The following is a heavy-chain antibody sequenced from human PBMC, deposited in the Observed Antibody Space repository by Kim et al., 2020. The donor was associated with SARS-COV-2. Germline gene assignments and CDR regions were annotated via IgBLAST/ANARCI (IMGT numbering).Heavy chain of an antibody. Sequence: GGSLRLSCTASGFTFGDYAMSWVRQAPGKGLEWVGFIRGKAYGGTTEYAASVKGRFTISRDDSKSIAYLQMNSLKTEDTAVYYCTRDYRRHFDYWGQGTLVTVSS. J-gene: IGHJ4*02. CDR1: GFTFGDYA. CDR3: TRDYRRHFDY. D-gene: IGHD1-26*01. V-gene: IGHV3-49*04. CDR2: IRGKAYGGTT.